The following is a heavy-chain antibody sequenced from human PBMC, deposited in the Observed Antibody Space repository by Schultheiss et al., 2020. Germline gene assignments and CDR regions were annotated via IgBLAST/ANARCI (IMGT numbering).Heavy chain of an antibody. V-gene: IGHV4-38-2*02. CDR2: IYHSGST. J-gene: IGHJ4*02. CDR1: GYSISSGYY. CDR3: ARATVTTFPFDY. D-gene: IGHD4-17*01. Sequence: SETLSLTCTVSGYSISSGYYWGWIRQPPGKGLEWIGSIYHSGSTYYNPSLKSRVTISVDTSKNQFSLKLSSVTAADTAVYYCARATVTTFPFDYWGQGTLVAVCS.